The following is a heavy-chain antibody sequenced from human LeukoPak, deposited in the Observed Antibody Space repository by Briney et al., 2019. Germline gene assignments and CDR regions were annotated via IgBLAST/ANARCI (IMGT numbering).Heavy chain of an antibody. CDR1: GFTFSGCA. Sequence: GGSLRLSCAASGFTFSGCAMSWVRQAPGKGLEWVSAISGSGGSTYYADSVKGRFTISRDNSKNTLYLQMNSLRAEDTAVYYCAKDPGRYYDSSGYPIWGQGTLVTVSS. D-gene: IGHD3-22*01. J-gene: IGHJ4*02. V-gene: IGHV3-23*01. CDR2: ISGSGGST. CDR3: AKDPGRYYDSSGYPI.